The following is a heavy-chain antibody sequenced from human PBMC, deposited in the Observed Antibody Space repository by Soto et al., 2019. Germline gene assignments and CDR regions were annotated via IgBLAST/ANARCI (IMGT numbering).Heavy chain of an antibody. D-gene: IGHD3-3*01. Sequence: SETLSLTCTVSGGSISSSSYYWGWIRQPPGKGLEWIGSIYYSGSTYYNPSLKSRVTISVDTSKNQFSLKLSSVTAADTAVYYCARHPAYYDFWSGYRLPYYYYMDVWGKGTTITASS. CDR3: ARHPAYYDFWSGYRLPYYYYMDV. CDR1: GGSISSSSYY. V-gene: IGHV4-39*01. CDR2: IYYSGST. J-gene: IGHJ6*03.